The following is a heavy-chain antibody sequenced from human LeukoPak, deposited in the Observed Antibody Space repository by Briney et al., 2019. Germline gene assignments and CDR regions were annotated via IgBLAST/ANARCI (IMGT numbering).Heavy chain of an antibody. D-gene: IGHD5/OR15-5a*01. Sequence: GGSLRLSCAVSGFTVSSNYMSWVRQAPGKGLEWVSVIYSGGSTYYADSVKGRFTISRDNSKNTLYLRMNSLRAEDTAVYYCARDLRYWGQGTLVTVSS. J-gene: IGHJ4*02. V-gene: IGHV3-66*01. CDR1: GFTVSSNY. CDR2: IYSGGST. CDR3: ARDLRY.